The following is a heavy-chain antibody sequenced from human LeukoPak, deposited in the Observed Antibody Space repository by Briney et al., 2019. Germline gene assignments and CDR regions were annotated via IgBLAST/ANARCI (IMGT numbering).Heavy chain of an antibody. CDR3: ARGPYDFWSGYYTGNGYFDY. CDR2: INHSGST. J-gene: IGHJ4*02. Sequence: SETLSLTCAVYGGSFSGYYWSWIRQPPGKGLEWIGEINHSGSTNYNPSLKSRVTIAVDTSKNQFSLKLSSVTAADTAVYYCARGPYDFWSGYYTGNGYFDYWGQGTMLTVSS. CDR1: GGSFSGYY. D-gene: IGHD3-3*01. V-gene: IGHV4-34*01.